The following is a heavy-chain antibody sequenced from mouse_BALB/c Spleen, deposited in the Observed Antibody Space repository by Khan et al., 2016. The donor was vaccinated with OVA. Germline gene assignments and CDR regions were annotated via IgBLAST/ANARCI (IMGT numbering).Heavy chain of an antibody. CDR1: GYTFTSYW. CDR2: TNPTNGRT. Sequence: QVQLQQSGAELVKAGASVKMSCKASGYTFTSYWMHWVKQRLGQGLEWFAETNPTNGRTYYNETFKSKATLTVDKSTSTAYMLLSGPTFEDSAVYYCARIKKIVATDFDYWGQGTTLTVSS. V-gene: IGHV1S81*02. D-gene: IGHD1-1*01. J-gene: IGHJ2*01. CDR3: ARIKKIVATDFDY.